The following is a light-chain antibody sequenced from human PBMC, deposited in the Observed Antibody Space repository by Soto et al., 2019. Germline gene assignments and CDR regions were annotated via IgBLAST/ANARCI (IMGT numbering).Light chain of an antibody. CDR2: DAS. CDR3: QQSYGIPIT. V-gene: IGKV1-5*01. CDR1: QSISSW. J-gene: IGKJ5*01. Sequence: DIQMTQSPSTLSASVGDRVTITCRASQSISSWLAWYQQKPGKAPKLLIYDASSLESGVPSRFSGSGSGTNFTLTISSLQPEDFATYYCQQSYGIPITFGQGTRLEIK.